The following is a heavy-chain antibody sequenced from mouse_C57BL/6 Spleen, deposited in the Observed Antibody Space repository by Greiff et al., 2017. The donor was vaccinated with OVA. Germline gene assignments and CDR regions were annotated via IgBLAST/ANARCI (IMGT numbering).Heavy chain of an antibody. Sequence: DVHLVESGGDLVKPGGSLKLSCAASGFTFSSYGMSWVRQTPDKRLEWVATISSGGSYTYYPDSVKGRFTISRDNAKNTLYLQMSSLKSEDTAMYYCARRYPDYFDYWGQGTTLTVSS. D-gene: IGHD1-1*01. CDR3: ARRYPDYFDY. CDR2: ISSGGSYT. CDR1: GFTFSSYG. J-gene: IGHJ2*01. V-gene: IGHV5-6*01.